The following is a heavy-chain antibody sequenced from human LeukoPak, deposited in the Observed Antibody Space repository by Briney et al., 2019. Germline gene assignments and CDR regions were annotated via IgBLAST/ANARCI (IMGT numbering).Heavy chain of an antibody. D-gene: IGHD2-8*01. Sequence: GGSLRLSCAASGFTFSSYAMHWVRQAPGKGLEWVAVISYDGSNKYYADSVKGRFTISRDNSKNTLYLQMNSLRAEDTAVYYCARGTSMQNSLDYWGQGTLVTVSS. CDR1: GFTFSSYA. CDR2: ISYDGSNK. CDR3: ARGTSMQNSLDY. J-gene: IGHJ4*02. V-gene: IGHV3-30*14.